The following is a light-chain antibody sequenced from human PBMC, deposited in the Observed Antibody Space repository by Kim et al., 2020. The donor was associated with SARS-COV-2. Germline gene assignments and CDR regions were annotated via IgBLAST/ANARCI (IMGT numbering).Light chain of an antibody. CDR2: DVS. J-gene: IGLJ3*02. CDR3: SSYTSSSTWV. V-gene: IGLV2-14*03. Sequence: GQSITISCTGTSSDVGAYDYLSWYQQHPGKAPTLMIYDVSGRPSGVSYRFSGSKSGNTASLTISGLRAEDEADYYCSSYTSSSTWVFGGGTQLTVL. CDR1: SSDVGAYDY.